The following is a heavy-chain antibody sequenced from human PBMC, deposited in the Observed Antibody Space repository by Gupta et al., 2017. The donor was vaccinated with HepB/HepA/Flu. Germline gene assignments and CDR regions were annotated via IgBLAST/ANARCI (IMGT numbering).Heavy chain of an antibody. J-gene: IGHJ6*02. Sequence: QVQLVQSGAEVTKPGASVKVSCKASGYTFPGYYMHWVRQAPGQGLEWMGWINPNSGGTNYEQKFQGWVTMTRDTSISTAYMELSRLRSDDTAVYYCARGGSAVTKTYYYYGMDVWGQGTTVTVSS. D-gene: IGHD2-21*02. CDR2: INPNSGGT. CDR1: GYTFPGYY. V-gene: IGHV1-2*04. CDR3: ARGGSAVTKTYYYYGMDV.